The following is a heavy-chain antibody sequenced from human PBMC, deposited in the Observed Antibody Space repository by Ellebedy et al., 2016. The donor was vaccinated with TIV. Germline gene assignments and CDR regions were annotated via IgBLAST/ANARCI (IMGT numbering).Heavy chain of an antibody. CDR3: ARRGSYGDYAVQINSWFDT. V-gene: IGHV3-53*01. J-gene: IGHJ5*02. D-gene: IGHD4-17*01. CDR1: GFTVSGNY. Sequence: GGSLRLSCAASGFTVSGNYMSWVRQAPGKGLAWVSVIYIGDSTYYADSVKGRFTISRDNADNSLFLQMNSRRAEDTAVYYCARRGSYGDYAVQINSWFDTWGRGILVAVSS. CDR2: IYIGDST.